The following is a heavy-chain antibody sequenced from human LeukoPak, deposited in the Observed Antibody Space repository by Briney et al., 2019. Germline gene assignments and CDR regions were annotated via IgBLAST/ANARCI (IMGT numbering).Heavy chain of an antibody. CDR2: ISALNGNT. Sequence: ASVKVSCKSSGYRFTSYGITWVRQAPGQGLEWMGWISALNGNTDYAQKLQGRVTVTTDTSTNTAYMGLRGLRSDDTAVDYCTRGVRALDRKSGSYDAFDVWGQGTMVTVSS. CDR3: TRGVRALDRKSGSYDAFDV. V-gene: IGHV1-18*01. D-gene: IGHD1-26*01. CDR1: GYRFTSYG. J-gene: IGHJ3*01.